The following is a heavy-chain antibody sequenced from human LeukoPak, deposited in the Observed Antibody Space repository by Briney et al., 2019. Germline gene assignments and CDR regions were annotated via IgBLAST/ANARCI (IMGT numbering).Heavy chain of an antibody. CDR3: AKVEEVWFGELPPY. Sequence: GGSLRLSCAASGFSFSSYAMSWVRQAPEKGLEWVSAISGSGGSTYYADSVKGRFTISRDNSKNTLYLQMNSLRAEDTAVYYCAKVEEVWFGELPPYWGQGTLVTVSS. CDR2: ISGSGGST. CDR1: GFSFSSYA. D-gene: IGHD3-10*01. J-gene: IGHJ4*02. V-gene: IGHV3-23*01.